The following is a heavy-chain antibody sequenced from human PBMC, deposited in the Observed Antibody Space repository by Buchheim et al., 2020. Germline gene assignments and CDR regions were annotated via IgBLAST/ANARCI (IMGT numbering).Heavy chain of an antibody. V-gene: IGHV3-48*02. D-gene: IGHD3-22*01. Sequence: EVQLVESGGGLVQPGRSLRLSCAASGFTFSTYSMNWVRQAPGKGLEWISYSSSTSSRIYYADSVKGRFTISRDNAENSLYLQMSGLRDEDTAVYYCARGHSFDRSGYWGFDYWGQGTL. J-gene: IGHJ4*02. CDR3: ARGHSFDRSGYWGFDY. CDR1: GFTFSTYS. CDR2: SSSTSSRI.